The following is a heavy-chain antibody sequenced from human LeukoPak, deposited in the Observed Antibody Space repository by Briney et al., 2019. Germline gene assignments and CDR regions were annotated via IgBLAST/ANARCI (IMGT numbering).Heavy chain of an antibody. D-gene: IGHD4-17*01. CDR3: ARVRRYGDYGFNAFDI. CDR1: GGSFSGYY. CDR2: INHSEIT. Sequence: SETLSLTCAVYGGSFSGYYWSWIRQPPGKELEWIGEINHSEITNYNPSLKSRVTISVDTSKNQFSLKLSSVTAADTAVYYCARVRRYGDYGFNAFDIWGQGTMVTVSS. J-gene: IGHJ3*02. V-gene: IGHV4-34*01.